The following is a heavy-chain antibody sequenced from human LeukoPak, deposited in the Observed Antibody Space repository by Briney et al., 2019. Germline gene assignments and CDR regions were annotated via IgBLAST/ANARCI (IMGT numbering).Heavy chain of an antibody. V-gene: IGHV3-7*03. CDR3: ARVSTGWNYYDSSGYSNFDY. D-gene: IGHD3-22*01. CDR1: GFTFSRYW. J-gene: IGHJ4*02. Sequence: GGSLRLSCAASGFTFSRYWMSWVRQAPGKGLEWVANIKQDGSEKYYVDSVKGRFTISRDNAKNSLYPQMNSLRAEDTAVYYCARVSTGWNYYDSSGYSNFDYWGQGTLVTVSS. CDR2: IKQDGSEK.